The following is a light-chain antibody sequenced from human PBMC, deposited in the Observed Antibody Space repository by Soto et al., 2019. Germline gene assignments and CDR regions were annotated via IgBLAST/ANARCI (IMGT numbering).Light chain of an antibody. Sequence: QSVLTQPPSASGTPGQRVTISCSGAYSNIGSHPVNWYQHLPGTAPKLLIYRNNQRPSGVPDRFSGSMAGTSASLAISGLQSEDGADYYCAAWDDSLNGPVFGGGTKLTVL. V-gene: IGLV1-44*01. CDR1: YSNIGSHP. CDR2: RNN. CDR3: AAWDDSLNGPV. J-gene: IGLJ2*01.